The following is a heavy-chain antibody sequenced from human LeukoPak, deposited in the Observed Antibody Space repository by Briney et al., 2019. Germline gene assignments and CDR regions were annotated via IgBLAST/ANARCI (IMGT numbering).Heavy chain of an antibody. Sequence: GTLSLTCSVSDGSISSSNWWSWVRQAPGKGLEWVSAISGSGGSTYYADSVKGRFTISRDNSKNTLYLQMNSLRAEDTAVYYCAKEKQLWDAFDIWGQGTMVTVSS. CDR1: DGSISSSN. CDR2: ISGSGGST. J-gene: IGHJ3*02. D-gene: IGHD5-18*01. V-gene: IGHV3-23*01. CDR3: AKEKQLWDAFDI.